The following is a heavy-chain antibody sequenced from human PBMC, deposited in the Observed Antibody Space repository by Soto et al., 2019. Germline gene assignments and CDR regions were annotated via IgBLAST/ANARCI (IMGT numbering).Heavy chain of an antibody. CDR2: IYYSGNT. Sequence: PSETLSLTCTVSGNSISSGGYYWSWIRQHPGKGLEWIGYIYYSGNTYYNPSLTSRITISVDTSKNQFSLKLTSVTAADTAVYYCARVATFYAYDWGTSRYSNFDFWGHGILVTVSS. D-gene: IGHD3-16*02. J-gene: IGHJ4*01. CDR1: GNSISSGGYY. V-gene: IGHV4-31*03. CDR3: ARVATFYAYDWGTSRYSNFDF.